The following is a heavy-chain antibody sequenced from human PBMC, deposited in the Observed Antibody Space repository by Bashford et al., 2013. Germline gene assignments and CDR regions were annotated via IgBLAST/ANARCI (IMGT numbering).Heavy chain of an antibody. CDR2: INHSGST. CDR3: AREWYIVATVFRPGMDV. J-gene: IGHJ6*02. CDR1: GGSVSSGSYY. D-gene: IGHD5-12*01. V-gene: IGHV4-61*01. Sequence: SSETLSLTCTVSGGSVSSGSYYWSWIRQPPGKGLEWIGEINHSGSTNYNPSLKSRVTISVDTSKNQFSLKLSSVTAADTAVYYCAREWYIVATVFRPGMDVWGQGTTVTVSS.